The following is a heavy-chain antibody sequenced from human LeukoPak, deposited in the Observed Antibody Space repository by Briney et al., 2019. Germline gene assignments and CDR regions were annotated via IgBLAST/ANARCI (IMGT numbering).Heavy chain of an antibody. CDR2: IYPGDSDT. CDR1: GYSFTNYW. V-gene: IGHV5-51*01. D-gene: IGHD1-7*01. CDR3: ARRTSANWFDP. Sequence: GESLKISCKDSGYSFTNYWIGWVRQMPGNGLEWMGIIYPGDSDTRYSPSFQGQVTISADKSISTAYLQWSSLKASDTAIYFCARRTSANWFDPWGQGTLVTVSS. J-gene: IGHJ5*02.